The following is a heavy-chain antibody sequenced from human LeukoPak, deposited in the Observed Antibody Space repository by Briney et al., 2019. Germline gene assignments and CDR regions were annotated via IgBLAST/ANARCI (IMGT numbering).Heavy chain of an antibody. CDR2: IYSGGGT. V-gene: IGHV3-66*01. D-gene: IGHD2-15*01. CDR3: ARASFWFDYSGYYFDF. CDR1: GFTASSNY. Sequence: GGSLRLSCAASGFTASSNYMSWVRQAPGKGLEWVSVIYSGGGTYYADSVKGRFTISRDNSKNTVYLQMNSLRAEDTAVYYCARASFWFDYSGYYFDFWGQGTLVTVSS. J-gene: IGHJ4*02.